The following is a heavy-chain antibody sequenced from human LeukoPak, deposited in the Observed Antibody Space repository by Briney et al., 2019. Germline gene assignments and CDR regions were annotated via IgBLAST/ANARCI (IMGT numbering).Heavy chain of an antibody. CDR1: GFTFSSYG. CDR3: AKDHCSSTSCYKTHFDY. J-gene: IGHJ4*02. Sequence: GGSLRLPCAASGFTFSSYGMHWVRQAPGKGLEWVAFIRYDGSNKYYADSVKGRFTISRDNSKNTLYLQMNSLRAEDTAVYYCAKDHCSSTSCYKTHFDYWGQGTLVTVSS. V-gene: IGHV3-30*02. CDR2: IRYDGSNK. D-gene: IGHD2-2*02.